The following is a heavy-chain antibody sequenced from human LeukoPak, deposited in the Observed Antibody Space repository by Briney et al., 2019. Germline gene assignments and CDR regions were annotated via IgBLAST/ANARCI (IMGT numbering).Heavy chain of an antibody. V-gene: IGHV3-74*01. J-gene: IGHJ4*02. CDR1: GFTFSSYW. CDR2: INSDGSST. CDR3: ARGDLKIFGVVIIDY. D-gene: IGHD3-3*01. Sequence: GGSLRLSCAASGFTFSSYWMHWVRQAPGKGLVWVSRINSDGSSTSYADSVKGRFTISRENAKNTLYLQMNSLRAEDTAVYCCARGDLKIFGVVIIDYWGQGTLVTVSS.